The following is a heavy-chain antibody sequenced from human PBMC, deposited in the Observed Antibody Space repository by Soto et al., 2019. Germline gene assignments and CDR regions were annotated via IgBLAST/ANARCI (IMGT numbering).Heavy chain of an antibody. CDR2: ISYDGSNK. CDR3: AARIAVAGTGLDY. J-gene: IGHJ4*02. D-gene: IGHD6-19*01. CDR1: GFIFSSYA. Sequence: GSLRLSCAASGFIFSSYAMHWVLQAPGKGLEWVALISYDGSNKYYADSVKGRFTISRDNSKNMLYLQMNSLRAEDTAVYYCAARIAVAGTGLDYWGQRTLVTVPQ. V-gene: IGHV3-30-3*01.